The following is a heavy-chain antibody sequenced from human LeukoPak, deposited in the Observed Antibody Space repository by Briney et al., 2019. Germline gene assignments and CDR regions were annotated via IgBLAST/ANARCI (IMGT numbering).Heavy chain of an antibody. V-gene: IGHV1-46*03. CDR1: GYTFTSYY. Sequence: ASVKVSCKASGYTFTSYYMHWVRQAPGQGLEWMGIINPSGGSTSYAQKFQGRVTMTRDTSISTAYMELSRLRSDDTAVYYCARRSAWDAFDIWGQGTMVTVSS. CDR2: INPSGGST. CDR3: ARRSAWDAFDI. J-gene: IGHJ3*02.